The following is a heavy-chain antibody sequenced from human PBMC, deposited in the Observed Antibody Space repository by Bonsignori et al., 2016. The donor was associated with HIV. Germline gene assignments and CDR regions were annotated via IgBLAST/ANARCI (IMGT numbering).Heavy chain of an antibody. Sequence: EVQLVESGGGLVQPGGSLRLSCAASGFTFSSYWMGWVRQAPGKGLGWVATIKEDGSQKYYVDSVKGRFTISRDNSRNSLYLQMDSLRAEDTAVYYCARPVRRTSDDFWGQGTRSPSP. CDR2: IKEDGSQK. CDR3: ARPVRRTSDDF. D-gene: IGHD2-2*01. J-gene: IGHJ4*02. V-gene: IGHV3-7*01. CDR1: GFTFSSYW.